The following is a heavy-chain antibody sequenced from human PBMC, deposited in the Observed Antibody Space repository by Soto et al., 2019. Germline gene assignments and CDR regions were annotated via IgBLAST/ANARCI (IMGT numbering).Heavy chain of an antibody. CDR2: MQPSTGRT. CDR1: GYSFTSLD. J-gene: IGHJ4*02. CDR3: ARGVSAGVDY. V-gene: IGHV1-8*01. D-gene: IGHD1-26*01. Sequence: GASVRVSCKASGYSFTSLDINWVRQTAGQGLEWMGWMQPSTGRTGYAQKFQGRVTMTRDTSINTAYMELTTLTSDDTAFYYCARGVSAGVDYWGQGTLVTVSS.